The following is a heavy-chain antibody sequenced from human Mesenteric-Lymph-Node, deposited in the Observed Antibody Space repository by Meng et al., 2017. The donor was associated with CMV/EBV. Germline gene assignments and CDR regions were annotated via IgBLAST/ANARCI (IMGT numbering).Heavy chain of an antibody. CDR3: AHARSSTSWYGGDVDY. CDR2: IYWDDDK. D-gene: IGHD2-2*01. J-gene: IGHJ4*02. CDR1: FSPTNSGVG. Sequence: FSPTNSGVGVGWIRQPPGKALEWLTVIYWDDDKRYSPSLENRLTITKDTSRNQVVLTMTNMDPVDTATYYCAHARSSTSWYGGDVDYWGQGTLVTVSS. V-gene: IGHV2-5*02.